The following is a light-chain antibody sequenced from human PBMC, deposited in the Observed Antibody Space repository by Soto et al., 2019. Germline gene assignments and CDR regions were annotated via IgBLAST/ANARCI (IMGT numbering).Light chain of an antibody. V-gene: IGLV1-44*01. J-gene: IGLJ3*02. CDR2: SNN. CDR1: RSNVASNT. Sequence: QAVVTQPPSASGTPGQRVTISCSGSRSNVASNTVNWYQQLPGTAPRVLIYSNNQRPSGVPGPFSGSKTGTSASLAISGLRSEDEGDYYCAAWDDSLNAVLFGGGTKLTVL. CDR3: AAWDDSLNAVL.